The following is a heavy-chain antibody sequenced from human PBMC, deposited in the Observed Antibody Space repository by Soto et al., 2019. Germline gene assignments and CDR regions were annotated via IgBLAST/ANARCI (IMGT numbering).Heavy chain of an antibody. CDR3: ARDAYYYDSSGYYRPTYYYYGMDV. V-gene: IGHV3-33*01. Sequence: PGGSLRLSCAASGFTFSSYGMHWVRPAPGKGLEWVAVIWYDGSNKYYADSVKGRFTISRDNSKNTLYLQMNSLRAEDTAVYYCARDAYYYDSSGYYRPTYYYYGMDVWGQGTTVTVSS. D-gene: IGHD3-22*01. CDR1: GFTFSSYG. J-gene: IGHJ6*02. CDR2: IWYDGSNK.